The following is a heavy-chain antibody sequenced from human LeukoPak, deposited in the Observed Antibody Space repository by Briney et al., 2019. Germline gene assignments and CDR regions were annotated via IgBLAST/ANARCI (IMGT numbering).Heavy chain of an antibody. D-gene: IGHD2-21*02. Sequence: GGSLRLSCAASGFTFSSYSMNWVRQAPGKGLEWVSYISSSSSTIYYADSVKGRFTISRDNSKNTLFLQMNSLRAEDTAVYYCARAKIASTVIYYYMDVWGKGTTVTVSS. CDR3: ARAKIASTVIYYYMDV. J-gene: IGHJ6*03. CDR1: GFTFSSYS. V-gene: IGHV3-48*01. CDR2: ISSSSSTI.